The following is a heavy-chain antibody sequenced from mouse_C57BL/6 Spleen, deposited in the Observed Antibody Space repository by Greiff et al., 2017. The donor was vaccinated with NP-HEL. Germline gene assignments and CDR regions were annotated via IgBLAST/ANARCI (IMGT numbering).Heavy chain of an antibody. D-gene: IGHD1-1*01. J-gene: IGHJ3*01. CDR3: ARGGYDGSRGGFAY. CDR2: INPNNGGT. Sequence: VQLQQSGPELVKPGASVKISCKASGYTFTDYYMNWVKQSHGKSLEWIGDINPNNGGTSYNQKFKGKATLTVDKSSSTAYMELRSLTSEDSAVYYCARGGYDGSRGGFAYWGQGTLVTVSA. CDR1: GYTFTDYY. V-gene: IGHV1-26*01.